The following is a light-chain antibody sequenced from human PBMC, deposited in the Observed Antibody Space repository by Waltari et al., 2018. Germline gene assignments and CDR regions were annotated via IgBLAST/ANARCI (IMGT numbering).Light chain of an antibody. CDR2: KNN. CDR3: AAWDDSLSGRV. Sequence: QSVSTQPPSASGTPAQRVTISCSGTRPNIGSNYLYWYQQLPGTAPKLLIYKNNQRPSGVPDRFSGSKSGTSAALASSGLRSEDEADYYCAAWDDSLSGRVFGGGTKVTVL. J-gene: IGLJ3*02. V-gene: IGLV1-47*01. CDR1: RPNIGSNY.